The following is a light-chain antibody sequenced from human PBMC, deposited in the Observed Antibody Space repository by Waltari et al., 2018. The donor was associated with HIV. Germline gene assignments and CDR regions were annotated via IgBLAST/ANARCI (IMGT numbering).Light chain of an antibody. J-gene: IGKJ2*01. V-gene: IGKV1-5*03. Sequence: DIQMTQSPSTLSASVGDRVTITCRASQNIKNWLAWHQQKPGKPPIVLIFKASKLESGVPSRFSGSGFGTEFTLNISSLQPDDLATYYCQQYDAYPYTFGKGTNLEIK. CDR2: KAS. CDR3: QQYDAYPYT. CDR1: QNIKNW.